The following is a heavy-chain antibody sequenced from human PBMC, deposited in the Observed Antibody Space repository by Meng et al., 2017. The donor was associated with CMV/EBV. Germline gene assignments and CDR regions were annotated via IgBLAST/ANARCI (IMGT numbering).Heavy chain of an antibody. CDR1: GYTFTSYG. CDR3: ARDPDYYGSGSYYNANWFDP. V-gene: IGHV1-18*01. Sequence: ASVKVSCKASGYTFTSYGISWVRQAPGQGLEWMGWISAYNGNTNYAQKLQGRVTMTTDTSTSTAYMELRSLRSDDTAVYYCARDPDYYGSGSYYNANWFDPWGQGTLVTV. J-gene: IGHJ5*02. D-gene: IGHD3-10*01. CDR2: ISAYNGNT.